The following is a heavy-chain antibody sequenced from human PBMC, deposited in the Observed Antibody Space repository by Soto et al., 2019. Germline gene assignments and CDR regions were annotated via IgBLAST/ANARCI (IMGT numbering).Heavy chain of an antibody. CDR3: AKEVSLGSTVDLGY. J-gene: IGHJ4*02. CDR2: ISGSGGST. V-gene: IGHV3-23*01. D-gene: IGHD7-27*01. Sequence: GWSLRLSSAASGFTFSIFAMSWVRQSPGKGLEWVSTISGSGGSTYYADAVKGRFTISRDNSMGTLYLQMKSLRVEDTAIYYCAKEVSLGSTVDLGYWGQGALVTVSS. CDR1: GFTFSIFA.